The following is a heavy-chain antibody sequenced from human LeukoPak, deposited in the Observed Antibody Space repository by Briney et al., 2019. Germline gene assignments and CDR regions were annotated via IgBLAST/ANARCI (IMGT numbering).Heavy chain of an antibody. CDR3: SGSYYSGFDY. J-gene: IGHJ4*02. Sequence: GSLRLSCAASGFTFSSYGMHWVRQAPGKGLEWVAFIRYDGSNNYYADSVKGRFTISRDNSKNTLYLQMNSLRAEDTAVYYCSGSYYSGFDYWGQGTLVTVSS. V-gene: IGHV3-30*02. CDR1: GFTFSSYG. CDR2: IRYDGSNN. D-gene: IGHD3-10*01.